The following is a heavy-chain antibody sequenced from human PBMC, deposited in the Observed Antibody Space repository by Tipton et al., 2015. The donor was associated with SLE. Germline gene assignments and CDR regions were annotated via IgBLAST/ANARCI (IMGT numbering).Heavy chain of an antibody. CDR2: IYHSGSI. V-gene: IGHV4-38-2*01. Sequence: TLSLTCAVSGFSISRGYYWGWIRQPPGKGLEWIGSIYHSGSIYYNPSFESRVTLSIDTSKNQFSLKLTSVTAADTAVYYCVGWGSSGYYYGFDYWGQGTLVTVSS. D-gene: IGHD3-22*01. CDR3: VGWGSSGYYYGFDY. CDR1: GFSISRGYY. J-gene: IGHJ4*02.